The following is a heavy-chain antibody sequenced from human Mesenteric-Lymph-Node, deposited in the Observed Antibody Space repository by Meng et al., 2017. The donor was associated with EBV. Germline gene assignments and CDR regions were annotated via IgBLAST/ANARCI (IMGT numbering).Heavy chain of an antibody. Sequence: HLHLQESGSGLVRPSQTLSPPCAVSGGSSISGGYSWSWIRQAPGKGLEWIGFIYHSGTTYLNPSLRSRVNLSVDTSKNQFSLNLRSVSAADTAIYYCARSAGGDYFDYWGQGTLVTVSS. V-gene: IGHV4-30-2*01. CDR2: IYHSGTT. CDR1: GGSSISGGYS. CDR3: ARSAGGDYFDY. J-gene: IGHJ4*02. D-gene: IGHD1-26*01.